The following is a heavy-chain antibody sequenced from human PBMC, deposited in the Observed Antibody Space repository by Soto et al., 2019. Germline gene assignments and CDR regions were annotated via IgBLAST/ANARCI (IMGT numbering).Heavy chain of an antibody. CDR2: IYHSGTT. D-gene: IGHD4-17*01. J-gene: IGHJ3*02. Sequence: QVQLQESGPGLVKPSQTPSLTCTVSGGSISTVAHYWSWIRQPPGRGLEWIGYIYHSGTTYYNPSLKSRVTISVDTSKNQFSLKLSSVTAADTAVYYCARYYGGNSDAFDIWGQGTMLTVSS. V-gene: IGHV4-30-4*08. CDR3: ARYYGGNSDAFDI. CDR1: GGSISTVAHY.